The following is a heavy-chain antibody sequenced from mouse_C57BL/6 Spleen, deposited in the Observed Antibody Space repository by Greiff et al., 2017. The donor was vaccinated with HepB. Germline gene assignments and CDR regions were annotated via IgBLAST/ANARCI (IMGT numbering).Heavy chain of an antibody. CDR1: GYTFTDYY. CDR3: ARGVDYDYDYFDY. V-gene: IGHV1-26*01. D-gene: IGHD2-4*01. Sequence: EVQLQHSGPELEKPGASVKISCKASGYTFTDYYMNWVTQSHGKSLEWIGDINPNNGGTSYHQKFKGKATLTVDTSSSTAYMELRSLTSEDSAVYYCARGVDYDYDYFDYWGKGTTLTVSS. J-gene: IGHJ2*01. CDR2: INPNNGGT.